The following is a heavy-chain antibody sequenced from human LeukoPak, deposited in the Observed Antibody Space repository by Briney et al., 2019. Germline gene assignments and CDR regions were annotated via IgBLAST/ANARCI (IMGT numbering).Heavy chain of an antibody. CDR1: GFTFSDYA. J-gene: IGHJ4*02. CDR2: IRYDGSNK. Sequence: GGSLRLSCAASGFTFSDYAIYWVRQTPGKGLEWGAFIRYDGSNKIYADSVKGRFTIPRDNSCNTVYLHMTGLRAEDTPVYYCAKDGESGIQYTQGYFDYWGQGPLVTVSS. V-gene: IGHV3-30*02. CDR3: AKDGESGIQYTQGYFDY. D-gene: IGHD1-1*01.